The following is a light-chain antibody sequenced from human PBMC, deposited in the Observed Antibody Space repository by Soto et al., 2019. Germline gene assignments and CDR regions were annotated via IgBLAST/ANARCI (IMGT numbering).Light chain of an antibody. Sequence: QAVVTQEPSLTVSPGGTVTLTCASSTGAVTSDHHPNWFQQKPGQAPRALIYSISNKHSWTPARFSGSLLGDKAVLTLSGVQPDDEAEYYCLLYYGDVHVFGPGTKLTVL. CDR2: SIS. CDR1: TGAVTSDHH. V-gene: IGLV7-43*01. J-gene: IGLJ1*01. CDR3: LLYYGDVHV.